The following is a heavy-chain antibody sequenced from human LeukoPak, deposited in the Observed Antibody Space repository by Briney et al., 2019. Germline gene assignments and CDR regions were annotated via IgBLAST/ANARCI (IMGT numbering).Heavy chain of an antibody. Sequence: PSETLSLTCTVSGGSISSYYWSWIRQPPGKGLEWIGYIYYSGSTNYNPSLKSRVTISVDTSKNQFSLKLSSVTAADTAVYYCARDSGGSSAWYYYYGMGAWGQGTTVTVSS. V-gene: IGHV4-59*01. CDR2: IYYSGST. CDR3: ARDSGGSSAWYYYYGMGA. J-gene: IGHJ6*02. D-gene: IGHD1-26*01. CDR1: GGSISSYY.